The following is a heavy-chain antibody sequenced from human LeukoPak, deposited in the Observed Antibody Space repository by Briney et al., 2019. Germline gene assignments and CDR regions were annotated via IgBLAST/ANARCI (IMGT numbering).Heavy chain of an antibody. CDR1: GFTFSSYS. CDR2: IRSSGSTI. V-gene: IGHV3-21*04. D-gene: IGHD3-22*01. Sequence: GGSLRLSCAASGFTFSSYSMNWVRQAPGKGLEWVSSIRSSGSTIYYADSVKGRFTISRDNAKNSLYLQMNSLRAEDTALYYCARGGPMIVVVIPDDAFDIWGQGTMVTVSP. CDR3: ARGGPMIVVVIPDDAFDI. J-gene: IGHJ3*02.